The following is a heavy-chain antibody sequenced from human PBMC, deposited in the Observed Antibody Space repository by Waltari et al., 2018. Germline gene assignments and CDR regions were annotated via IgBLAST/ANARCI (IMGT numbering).Heavy chain of an antibody. V-gene: IGHV1-69*01. CDR1: GGTFTSYP. CDR3: TRDQSPMNYDSWRINDGFDM. J-gene: IGHJ3*02. Sequence: QVQLVQSGAEVKKPGSSVKVSCQASGGTFTSYPISWVRQAPGKGPEWMGGNIPMYGTATYAQKFQGRFTITADVFTNTVYMALGSLRSEDTAIYFCTRDQSPMNYDSWRINDGFDMWGQGTRVTVSS. D-gene: IGHD3-3*01. CDR2: NIPMYGTA.